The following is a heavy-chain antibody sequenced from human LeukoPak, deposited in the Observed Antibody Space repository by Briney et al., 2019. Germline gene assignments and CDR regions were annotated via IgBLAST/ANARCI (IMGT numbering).Heavy chain of an antibody. CDR3: AGTSGASVRGIEPPRRPPSFWFDP. CDR1: GFTFSDYY. D-gene: IGHD3-10*01. J-gene: IGHJ5*02. CDR2: ISSSGSTI. V-gene: IGHV3-11*01. Sequence: GGSLRLSCAASGFTFSDYYMSWIRQAPGKGLEWVSYISSSGSTIYYADSVKGRFTISRANAKNSLYLQMNSLRAEDTAVYYFAGTSGASVRGIEPPRRPPSFWFDPGGQGTLVTVSS.